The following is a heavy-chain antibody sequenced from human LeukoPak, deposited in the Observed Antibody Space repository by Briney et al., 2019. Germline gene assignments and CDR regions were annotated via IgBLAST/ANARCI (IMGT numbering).Heavy chain of an antibody. D-gene: IGHD1-1*01. CDR2: IIPIFGTA. Sequence: ASVKVSCKASGGTFSSYAISWVRQAPGQGLEWMGGIIPIFGTANYAQEFQGRVTITADKSTSTAYMELSSLRSEDTAVYYCARGNTDVQLERRYYYGMDVWGKGTTVTVSS. J-gene: IGHJ6*04. CDR3: ARGNTDVQLERRYYYGMDV. V-gene: IGHV1-69*06. CDR1: GGTFSSYA.